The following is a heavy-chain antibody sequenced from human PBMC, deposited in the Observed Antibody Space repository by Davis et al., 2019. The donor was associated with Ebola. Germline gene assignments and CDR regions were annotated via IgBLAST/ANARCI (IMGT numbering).Heavy chain of an antibody. CDR3: AADVDGQSRFDP. D-gene: IGHD4-17*01. J-gene: IGHJ5*02. CDR2: FDPEDGET. V-gene: IGHV1-24*01. Sequence: ASVKVSCKVSGYTLTELSMHWVRQAPGKGLEWMGGFDPEDGETIYAQKFQGRVTMTRNTSISTAYMELSSLRSEDTAVYYCAADVDGQSRFDPWGQGTLVTVSS. CDR1: GYTLTELS.